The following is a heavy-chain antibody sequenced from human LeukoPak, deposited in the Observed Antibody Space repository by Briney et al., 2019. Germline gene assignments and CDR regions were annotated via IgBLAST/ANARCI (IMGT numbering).Heavy chain of an antibody. CDR3: ARDPFNYDILTGYYSGARD. V-gene: IGHV1-2*02. Sequence: ASVKVSCKASGYTFTGYYMHWVRQAPGQGLEWMGWINPNSGGPNYAQKFQGRVTMTRDTSISTAYMELSRLRSDDTAVYYCARDPFNYDILTGYYSGARDWGQGTLVTVSS. J-gene: IGHJ4*02. CDR2: INPNSGGP. D-gene: IGHD3-9*01. CDR1: GYTFTGYY.